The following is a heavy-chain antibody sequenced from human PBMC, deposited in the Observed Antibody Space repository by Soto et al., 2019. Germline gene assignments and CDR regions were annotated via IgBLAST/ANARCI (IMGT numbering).Heavy chain of an antibody. Sequence: PSETLSLTCAVSGGSMSRGGHSWSWIRQPPGKGLEWIGFIYYTGTTYYNPSLKSRVTLSVDRSKNQFSLNLTSVTAADTAMYYCSRAPPGNYPRWEVWGQGTTVTVSS. D-gene: IGHD3-10*01. V-gene: IGHV4-30-2*01. CDR3: SRAPPGNYPRWEV. CDR1: GGSMSRGGHS. CDR2: IYYTGTT. J-gene: IGHJ6*02.